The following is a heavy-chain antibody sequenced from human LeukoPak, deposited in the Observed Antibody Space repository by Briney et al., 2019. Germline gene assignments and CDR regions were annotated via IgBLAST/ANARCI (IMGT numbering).Heavy chain of an antibody. CDR2: VSGSGGAT. V-gene: IGHV3-23*01. CDR1: GFTFSNYA. Sequence: GGSLRLSCAASGFTFSNYAMNWVRQAPGKGLEWVSGVSGSGGATYYADSVKGRFTISRDSSKNTLSLEMNSLRAEDTAVYYCAKAGGGHNLNFFDHWGQGALVTVSS. D-gene: IGHD1-1*01. J-gene: IGHJ4*01. CDR3: AKAGGGHNLNFFDH.